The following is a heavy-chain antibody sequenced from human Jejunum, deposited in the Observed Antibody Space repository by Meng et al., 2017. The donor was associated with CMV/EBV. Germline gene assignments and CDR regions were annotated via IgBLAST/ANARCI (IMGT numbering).Heavy chain of an antibody. CDR1: GFICSDHY. V-gene: IGHV3-72*01. J-gene: IGHJ4*02. CDR3: TRSYGGNSRYLAY. CDR2: SRYKAESYTT. D-gene: IGHD4-23*01. Sequence: SGFICSDHYMDWVRQAPGKGLEWVGRSRYKAESYTTEYAASVKGRFTISRDDSKNSVFLQMNSLTTEDTAVYYCTRSYGGNSRYLAYWGRGTLVTVSS.